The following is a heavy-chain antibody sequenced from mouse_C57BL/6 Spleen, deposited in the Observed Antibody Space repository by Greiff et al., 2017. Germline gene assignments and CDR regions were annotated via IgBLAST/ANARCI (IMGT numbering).Heavy chain of an antibody. V-gene: IGHV6-6*01. CDR3: TLCYGSSYGYFDV. Sequence: EVKLVESGGGLVQPGGSMKLSCAASGFTFSDAWMDWVRQSPEKGLEWVAEIRNKANNHATYYAESVKGRFTISRDDSNSSVYLQMNSLRAEDTGIYYCTLCYGSSYGYFDVWGTGTTVTVSS. CDR1: GFTFSDAW. D-gene: IGHD1-1*01. J-gene: IGHJ1*03. CDR2: IRNKANNHAT.